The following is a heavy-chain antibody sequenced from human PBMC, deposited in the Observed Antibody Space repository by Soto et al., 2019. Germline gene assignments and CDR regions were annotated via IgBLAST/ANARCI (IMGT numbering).Heavy chain of an antibody. J-gene: IGHJ4*02. D-gene: IGHD5-18*01. Sequence: QVQLVEFGGGVVQPGRSLRLSCAASGFTFSSYTMHWVRQAPGKGLDWVAVISYDGSNKYYADSVKGRFTISRDNSKNTLYLQMNSLRAEDTAVYYCARDPSWIQLHFDYWGQGTPVTVSS. V-gene: IGHV3-30-3*01. CDR3: ARDPSWIQLHFDY. CDR1: GFTFSSYT. CDR2: ISYDGSNK.